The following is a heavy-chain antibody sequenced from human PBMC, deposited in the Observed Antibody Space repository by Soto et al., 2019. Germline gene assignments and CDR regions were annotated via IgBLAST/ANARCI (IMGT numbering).Heavy chain of an antibody. CDR3: ARDQYSSGWLDAPLDY. CDR1: GFTFSSYA. D-gene: IGHD6-19*01. J-gene: IGHJ4*02. Sequence: HPGGSLRLSCAASGFTFSSYAMHWVRQAPGKGLEWVAVISYDGSNKYYADSVKGRFTISRDNSKNTLYLQMNSLRAEDTAVYYCARDQYSSGWLDAPLDYWGQGTLVTVSS. CDR2: ISYDGSNK. V-gene: IGHV3-30-3*01.